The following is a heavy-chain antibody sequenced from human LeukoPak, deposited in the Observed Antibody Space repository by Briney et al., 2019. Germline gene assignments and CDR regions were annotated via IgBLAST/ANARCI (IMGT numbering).Heavy chain of an antibody. CDR3: ARSSEGRYYYDSSGYSYYYYYMDV. J-gene: IGHJ6*03. CDR2: INHSGST. CDR1: GGSFSGYY. Sequence: SETLSLTCAVYGGSFSGYYWSWIRQPPGKGLEWIGEINHSGSTNYNPSLKSRVTISVDTSKNQFSLKLNSVTAADTAVYYCARSSEGRYYYDSSGYSYYYYYMDVWGKGTTVTISS. D-gene: IGHD3-22*01. V-gene: IGHV4-34*01.